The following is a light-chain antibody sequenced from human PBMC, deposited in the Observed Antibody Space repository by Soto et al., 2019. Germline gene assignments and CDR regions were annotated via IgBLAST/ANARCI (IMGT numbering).Light chain of an antibody. CDR2: DVS. Sequence: QSVLTQPRSVSGSPGQSVTVSCTGTSSDVGAYNYVSWYQQHPGKAPKLMIYDVSKRPSGVPDRFSGSKSGNTASLTISGLRAEDEAEYYCCSYAGFFWVFGGGTKVTVL. CDR3: CSYAGFFWV. J-gene: IGLJ3*02. V-gene: IGLV2-11*01. CDR1: SSDVGAYNY.